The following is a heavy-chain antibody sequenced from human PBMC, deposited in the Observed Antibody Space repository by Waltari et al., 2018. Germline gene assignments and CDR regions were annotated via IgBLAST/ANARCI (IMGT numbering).Heavy chain of an antibody. CDR2: IYYTGRT. Sequence: QLHLQESGPGLVRPSETLSLTCTVSGDSISSGTYSWGWVRQPPGQGLGGIATIYYTGRTYYNPSLKSRVTMSVDSSKNHFSLKLSSVTAADTAVYYCARQFWNGYFDRFDFWGQGTPVTVSS. J-gene: IGHJ4*02. D-gene: IGHD3-3*01. V-gene: IGHV4-39*07. CDR3: ARQFWNGYFDRFDF. CDR1: GDSISSGTYS.